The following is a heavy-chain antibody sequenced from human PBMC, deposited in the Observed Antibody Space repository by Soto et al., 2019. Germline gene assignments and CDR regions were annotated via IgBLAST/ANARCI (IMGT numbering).Heavy chain of an antibody. V-gene: IGHV4-4*02. CDR3: ERGQGTREKWFDP. D-gene: IGHD3-10*01. CDR2: IYHSGST. Sequence: SETLSLTCAVSGGSISSSNWWSWVRQPPGKGLEWIGEIYHSGSTNYNPSLKSRVTISVDKSKNQFSLKLSSVTAADTAVYYCERGQGTREKWFDPWGQGTLVTVSS. CDR1: GGSISSSNW. J-gene: IGHJ5*02.